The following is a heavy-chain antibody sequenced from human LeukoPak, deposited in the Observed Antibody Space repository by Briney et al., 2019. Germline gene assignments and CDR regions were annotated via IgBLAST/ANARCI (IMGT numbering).Heavy chain of an antibody. J-gene: IGHJ4*02. V-gene: IGHV1-69*13. Sequence: SVKVSCKASGGTFSSYAISWVRQAPGQGLEWMGGIIPIFGTANCAQKFQGRVTITADESTSTAYMELSSLRSEDTAVYYCARECPDCRDGYNYFDYWGQGTLVTVSS. CDR3: ARECPDCRDGYNYFDY. D-gene: IGHD5-24*01. CDR2: IIPIFGTA. CDR1: GGTFSSYA.